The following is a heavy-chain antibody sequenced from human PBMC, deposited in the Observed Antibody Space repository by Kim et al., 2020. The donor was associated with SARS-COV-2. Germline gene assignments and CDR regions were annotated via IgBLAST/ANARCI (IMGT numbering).Heavy chain of an antibody. J-gene: IGHJ3*02. CDR3: AREVALTYYYDSSGYNDAFDI. CDR2: IYYSGST. D-gene: IGHD3-22*01. V-gene: IGHV4-59*01. Sequence: SETLSLTCTVSGGSISSYYWSWIRQPPGKGLEWIGYIYYSGSTNYNPSLKSRVTISVDTSKNQFSLKLSSVTAADTAVYYCAREVALTYYYDSSGYNDAFDIWGQGTMVTVSS. CDR1: GGSISSYY.